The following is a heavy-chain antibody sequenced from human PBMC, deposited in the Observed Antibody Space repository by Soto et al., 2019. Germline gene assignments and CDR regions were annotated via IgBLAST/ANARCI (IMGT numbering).Heavy chain of an antibody. CDR2: IRVKNGNT. Sequence: QVQLVQSGGEVKKPGASVKVSCKASGYTFNSYGISWVRQAPGQGLEWMGWIRVKNGNTNYAQNFQGRFTMTTDTSTSTAYMELRSLRSYDTAVYYCARGPTVGDIWGQGTMVTVSS. D-gene: IGHD2-21*02. CDR1: GYTFNSYG. CDR3: ARGPTVGDI. J-gene: IGHJ3*02. V-gene: IGHV1-18*01.